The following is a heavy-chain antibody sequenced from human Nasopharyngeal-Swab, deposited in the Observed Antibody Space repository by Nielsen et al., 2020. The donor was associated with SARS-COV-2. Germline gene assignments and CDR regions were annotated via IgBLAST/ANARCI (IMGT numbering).Heavy chain of an antibody. CDR3: VTEYTSGLYYFDN. D-gene: IGHD3-3*01. Sequence: GSLRLSCAASGFTFSNVKMSWVRQAPGKGLEWVGRIKPKTYGGTTDYAAPVKGRVTISRDDSLNTLFLQMSSLQTEDTAIYYCVTEYTSGLYYFDNWGQGTQVTVSS. CDR2: IKPKTYGGTT. CDR1: GFTFSNVK. J-gene: IGHJ4*02. V-gene: IGHV3-15*01.